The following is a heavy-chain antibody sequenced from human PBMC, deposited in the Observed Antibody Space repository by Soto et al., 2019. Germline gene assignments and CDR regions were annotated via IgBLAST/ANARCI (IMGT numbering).Heavy chain of an antibody. CDR1: GGTFSSYA. Sequence: SVKVSCKASGGTFSSYAISWVRQAPGQGLEWMGGIIPIFGTANYAQKFQGRVTITADESTSTAYMELSSLRSEDTAVYYCARVPGYCSGGSCYKTDYWGQGTLVTVSS. J-gene: IGHJ4*02. V-gene: IGHV1-69*13. D-gene: IGHD2-15*01. CDR2: IIPIFGTA. CDR3: ARVPGYCSGGSCYKTDY.